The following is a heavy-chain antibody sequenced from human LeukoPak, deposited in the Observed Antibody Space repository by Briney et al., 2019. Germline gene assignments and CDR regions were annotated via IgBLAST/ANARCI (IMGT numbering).Heavy chain of an antibody. CDR2: ISDSGST. Sequence: PSETLSLTCTVSGGSISSRDYYWSWIRQPPGKGLEWIGYISDSGSTRYNPSLKSRVTISVDTSKNQFSLKLSSVTAADTAVYYCARVRRVRGVPESAIDYWGQGTLVTVSS. D-gene: IGHD3-10*01. V-gene: IGHV4-30-4*01. CDR3: ARVRRVRGVPESAIDY. CDR1: GGSISSRDYY. J-gene: IGHJ4*02.